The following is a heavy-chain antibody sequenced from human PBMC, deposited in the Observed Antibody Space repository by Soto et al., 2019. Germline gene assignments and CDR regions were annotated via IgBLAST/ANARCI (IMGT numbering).Heavy chain of an antibody. CDR2: IIPIFGTA. Sequence: QVQLVQSGAEVKKPGSSVKVSCKASGGTFSSYAISWVRQAPGQGLEWMGGIIPIFGTANYAQKFQGRVTITADESTSTAYMELSSLRSEDTAVYYCARERLEVSLGYYYYGMDVWGQGTTVTVSS. D-gene: IGHD1-1*01. CDR3: ARERLEVSLGYYYYGMDV. CDR1: GGTFSSYA. V-gene: IGHV1-69*01. J-gene: IGHJ6*02.